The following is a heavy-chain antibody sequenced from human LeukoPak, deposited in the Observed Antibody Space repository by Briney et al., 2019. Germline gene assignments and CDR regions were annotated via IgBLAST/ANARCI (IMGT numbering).Heavy chain of an antibody. Sequence: GGSLRLSCTASGFTFGDYAMSWVRQAPGKGREGGGFIRSKAYGGTTEYAASVKGRFTISRDDSKSIAYLQMNSLKTEDTAVYYCTSKGAMISYFDYWGQGTLVTVSS. V-gene: IGHV3-49*04. J-gene: IGHJ4*02. CDR1: GFTFGDYA. D-gene: IGHD3/OR15-3a*01. CDR2: IRSKAYGGTT. CDR3: TSKGAMISYFDY.